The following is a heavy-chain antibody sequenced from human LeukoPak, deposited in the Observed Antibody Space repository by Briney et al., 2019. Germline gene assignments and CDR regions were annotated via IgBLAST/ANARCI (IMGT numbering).Heavy chain of an antibody. CDR3: ARSDYGDYYFDY. V-gene: IGHV4-34*01. CDR2: INHSGST. CDR1: GGSFSGYC. J-gene: IGHJ4*02. Sequence: SETLSLTCAVYGGSFSGYCWSWIRQPPGKGLEWIGEINHSGSTNYNPSLKSRVTISVDTSKNQFSLKLSSVTAADTAVYYCARSDYGDYYFDYWGQGTLVTVSS. D-gene: IGHD4-17*01.